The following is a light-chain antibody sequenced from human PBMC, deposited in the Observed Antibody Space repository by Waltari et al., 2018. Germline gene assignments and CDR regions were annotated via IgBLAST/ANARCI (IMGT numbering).Light chain of an antibody. Sequence: QSVLTQPPSVSGAPGQRVTISCTGSSPNIGAGYDVHWYQQLPGTAPKPLIYGNRNRPSGVPDRFSGSKSGTSASLAITGLQAEDEADYYCQSYDSSLSGSDVVFGGGTKLTVL. CDR3: QSYDSSLSGSDVV. V-gene: IGLV1-40*01. CDR2: GNR. J-gene: IGLJ2*01. CDR1: SPNIGAGYD.